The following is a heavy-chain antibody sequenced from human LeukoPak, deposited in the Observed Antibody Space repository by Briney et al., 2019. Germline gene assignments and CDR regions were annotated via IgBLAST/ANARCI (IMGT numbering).Heavy chain of an antibody. CDR1: GFTFDGNA. V-gene: IGHV3-9*01. J-gene: IGHJ4*02. CDR2: ISWDSNSI. D-gene: IGHD7-27*01. CDR3: ARRSGRRYEY. Sequence: PGRSLRLSCAASGFTFDGNAMHWVRQAPGKGLEWVSGISWDSNSIIYADSVKGRFTISRDNAKNSLYLQMNSLRVEDTGVYYCARRSGRRYEYWGQGVLVTVSP.